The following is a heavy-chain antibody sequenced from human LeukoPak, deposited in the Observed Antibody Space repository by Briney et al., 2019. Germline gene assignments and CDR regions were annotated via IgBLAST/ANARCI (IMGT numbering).Heavy chain of an antibody. D-gene: IGHD6-13*01. J-gene: IGHJ4*02. Sequence: GGSLRLSCAASGFTFGSYEMSWVRQAPGRGLEWVSYVTNSGETMYYADSVKGRFTISRDNAKNTLYLQMNSLRIEDTAVYYCAESPWYGYWGQGTLVTVSS. CDR3: AESPWYGY. CDR1: GFTFGSYE. V-gene: IGHV3-48*03. CDR2: VTNSGETM.